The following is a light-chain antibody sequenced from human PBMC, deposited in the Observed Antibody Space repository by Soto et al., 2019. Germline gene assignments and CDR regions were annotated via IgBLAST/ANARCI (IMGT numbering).Light chain of an antibody. V-gene: IGLV2-14*01. CDR3: SSYTRSSTLDVV. CDR1: SSDVGGSKY. J-gene: IGLJ2*01. Sequence: QSALTQPASVSGSPGQSITISCTGTSSDVGGSKYVSWYQQHAGKAPKLMIYEVSNRPSGVSNRFSGSKSGNTASLTISGLQAEDEADYYCSSYTRSSTLDVVFGGGTRLT. CDR2: EVS.